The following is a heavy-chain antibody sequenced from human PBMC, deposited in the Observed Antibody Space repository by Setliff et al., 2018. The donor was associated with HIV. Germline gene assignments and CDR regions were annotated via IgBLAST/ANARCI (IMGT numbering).Heavy chain of an antibody. V-gene: IGHV4-59*11. J-gene: IGHJ2*01. CDR2: IYYSGST. Sequence: SETLSLTCTVSGGSISSHYWSWIRRPPGKGLEWIGYIYYSGSTNYNPSLKSRVTILVDTSKNQFSLKLTSVTPADTAVYYCARGARSYFDLWGRGTLVTVSS. CDR3: ARGARSYFDL. CDR1: GGSISSHY.